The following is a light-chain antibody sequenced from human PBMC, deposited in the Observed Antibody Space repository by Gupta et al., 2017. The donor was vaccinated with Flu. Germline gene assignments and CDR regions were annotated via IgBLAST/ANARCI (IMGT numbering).Light chain of an antibody. J-gene: IGKJ5*01. CDR1: QSVSSIY. V-gene: IGKV3D-20*01. CDR3: QHDASSPPT. CDR2: DAS. Sequence: EIVLTPSPATLSLSPGERATLSCGASQSVSSIYLAWYQQKPGLAPRLLIYDASSRATGIPDRFRGRGSGTDFTLTIIRLEPEDLALYFCQHDASSPPTFGQGTRLEIK.